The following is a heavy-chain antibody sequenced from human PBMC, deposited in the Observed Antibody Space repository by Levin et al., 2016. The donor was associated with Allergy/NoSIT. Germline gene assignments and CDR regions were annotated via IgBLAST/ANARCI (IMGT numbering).Heavy chain of an antibody. V-gene: IGHV3-23*01. CDR3: AKDPNWGNYVS. D-gene: IGHD7-27*01. Sequence: GGSLRLSCAASGFTFSTSSMTWVRQAPGKGLEYVSGISPSGDDASYGDSVRGRFTISRDNSKNMLYLQMDSLRAEDTAVYYCAKDPNWGNYVSWGQGTLVTVSS. CDR1: GFTFSTSS. CDR2: ISPSGDDA. J-gene: IGHJ5*02.